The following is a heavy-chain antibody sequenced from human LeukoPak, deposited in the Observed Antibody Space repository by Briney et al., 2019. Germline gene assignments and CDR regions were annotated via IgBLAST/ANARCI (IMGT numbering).Heavy chain of an antibody. CDR3: AKEHGSGSYFDY. CDR2: IQYDGSNK. J-gene: IGHJ4*02. D-gene: IGHD3-10*01. V-gene: IGHV3-30*02. CDR1: EFTFSNYG. Sequence: PGGSLRLSCAASEFTFSNYGMHWVRQAPGKGLEWVAFIQYDGSNKYYGNSVKGRFTISRDTSKNMLYLQMNSLRAEDTAVYYCAKEHGSGSYFDYWGQGTLVTVSS.